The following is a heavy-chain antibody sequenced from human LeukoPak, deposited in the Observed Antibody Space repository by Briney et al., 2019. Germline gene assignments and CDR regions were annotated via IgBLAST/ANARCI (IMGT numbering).Heavy chain of an antibody. D-gene: IGHD3-22*01. CDR3: ARQHSSDFYYFDY. J-gene: IGHJ4*02. V-gene: IGHV4-59*08. CDR2: VYNSGDT. CDR1: GGSTSNDY. Sequence: SETLSLTCTVSGGSTSNDYWSWIRQSPGKGLEWVGYVYNSGDTGKNPSLKSRVTISVDTSKNQFSLKLSSVTAADTAVYYCARQHSSDFYYFDYWGQGTLVTVSS.